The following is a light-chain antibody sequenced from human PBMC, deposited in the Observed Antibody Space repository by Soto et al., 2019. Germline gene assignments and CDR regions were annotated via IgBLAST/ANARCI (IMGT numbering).Light chain of an antibody. CDR1: QSISSW. V-gene: IGKV1-5*03. Sequence: DIRMTQSQSTLSASVGDRVTITCRASQSISSWLAWYQQKPGKAPKLLIYKASSLESGVPSRFSGSGSGTEFTLTISSLQPDDFATYYCQQYNTYSPRNPFGQGTKVDIK. J-gene: IGKJ1*01. CDR2: KAS. CDR3: QQYNTYSPRNP.